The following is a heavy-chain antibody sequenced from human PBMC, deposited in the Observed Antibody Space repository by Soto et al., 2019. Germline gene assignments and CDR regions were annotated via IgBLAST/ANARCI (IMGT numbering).Heavy chain of an antibody. J-gene: IGHJ5*02. CDR2: IYYSGTS. CDR3: ARGRGYRYGLDP. Sequence: SDTQSLTCTVTGGIIRGSDYNRCWIRQPPGRGLEWIGNIYYSGTSCSYPSLKGRVTMSVDTSKNQFSLSLSSVTAADTAVYYCARGRGYRYGLDPWGQGTLVT. D-gene: IGHD5-18*01. V-gene: IGHV4-39*01. CDR1: GGIIRGSDYN.